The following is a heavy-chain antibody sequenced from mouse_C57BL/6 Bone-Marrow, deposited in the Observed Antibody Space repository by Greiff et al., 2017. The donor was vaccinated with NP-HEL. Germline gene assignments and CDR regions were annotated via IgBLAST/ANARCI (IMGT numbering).Heavy chain of an antibody. J-gene: IGHJ1*03. D-gene: IGHD1-1*01. CDR1: GFTFSDAW. V-gene: IGHV6-6*01. CDR2: IRNKANNHAT. CDR3: TRGITTVVDWYFDV. Sequence: EVKVEESGGGLVQPGGSMKLSCAASGFTFSDAWMDWVRQSPEKGLEWVAEIRNKANNHATYYAESVKGRFTISRDDSKSSVYLQMNSLRAEDTGIYYCTRGITTVVDWYFDVWGTGTTVTVSS.